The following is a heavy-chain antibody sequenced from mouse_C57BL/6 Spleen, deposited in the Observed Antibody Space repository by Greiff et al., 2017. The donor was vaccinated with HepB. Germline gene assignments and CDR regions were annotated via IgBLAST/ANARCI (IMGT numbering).Heavy chain of an antibody. CDR1: GFTFSSYG. Sequence: EVMLVESGGDLVKPGGSLKLSCAASGFTFSSYGMSWVRQTPDKRLEWVATISSGGSYTYYPDSVKGRFTISRDNAKNTLYLQMSSLKSEDTAMYYCARPPSMNYFDYWGQGTTLTVSS. J-gene: IGHJ2*01. CDR3: ARPPSMNYFDY. CDR2: ISSGGSYT. V-gene: IGHV5-6*02.